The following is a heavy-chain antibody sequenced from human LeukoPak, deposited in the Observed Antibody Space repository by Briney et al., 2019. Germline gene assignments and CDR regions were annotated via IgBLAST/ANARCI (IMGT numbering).Heavy chain of an antibody. D-gene: IGHD3-22*01. CDR1: GYTFTSYG. CDR2: ISAYNGNT. V-gene: IGHV1-18*01. J-gene: IGHJ4*02. Sequence: ASVKVSCKASGYTFTSYGISWVRQAPGQGLEWMGWISAYNGNTNYAQKFQGRVTMTRDTSTSTVYMELSSLRSEDTAVYYCARSSPRKGDSSGYYGYWGQGTLVTVSS. CDR3: ARSSPRKGDSSGYYGY.